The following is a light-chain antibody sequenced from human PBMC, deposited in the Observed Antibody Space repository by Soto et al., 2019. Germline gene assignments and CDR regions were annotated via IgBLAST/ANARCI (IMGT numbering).Light chain of an antibody. J-gene: IGKJ1*01. CDR1: QSISTW. Sequence: DIRMTQSPSSLSASVGDRVTITCRASQSISTWLAWFQQKPGKAPKLLIYRASSLESGAPSRLRGTGSGTEFTLTISSLQHDDFETYYCQQYDDYPWTFGHGTKVDIK. CDR3: QQYDDYPWT. CDR2: RAS. V-gene: IGKV1-5*03.